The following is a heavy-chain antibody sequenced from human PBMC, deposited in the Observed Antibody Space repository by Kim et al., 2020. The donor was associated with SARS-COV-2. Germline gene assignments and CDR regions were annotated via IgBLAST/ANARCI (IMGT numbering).Heavy chain of an antibody. CDR2: INHSGST. Sequence: SETLSLTCAVYGGSFSGYYWSWIRQPPGKGLEWIGEINHSGSTNYNPSLKSRVTISVDTSKNQFSLKLSSVTAADTAVYYCARHGYSSSWYGDKNWFDPWGQGTLVTVSS. CDR3: ARHGYSSSWYGDKNWFDP. CDR1: GGSFSGYY. J-gene: IGHJ5*02. V-gene: IGHV4-34*01. D-gene: IGHD6-13*01.